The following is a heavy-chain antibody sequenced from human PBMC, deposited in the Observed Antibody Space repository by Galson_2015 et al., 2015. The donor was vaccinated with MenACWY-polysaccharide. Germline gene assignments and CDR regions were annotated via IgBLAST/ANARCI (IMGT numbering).Heavy chain of an antibody. J-gene: IGHJ6*02. D-gene: IGHD1-26*01. Sequence: SLRLSCAASGFTFSNYWMHWVRQAPGKGLVWVSPINSDGSGTTYADSAKGRFTISRDNAKNTLYLQMNSLRAEDTAVYYCARGGGSGSFYYYYGMDVWGQGTTVTVSS. CDR3: ARGGGSGSFYYYYGMDV. CDR1: GFTFSNYW. CDR2: INSDGSGT. V-gene: IGHV3-74*01.